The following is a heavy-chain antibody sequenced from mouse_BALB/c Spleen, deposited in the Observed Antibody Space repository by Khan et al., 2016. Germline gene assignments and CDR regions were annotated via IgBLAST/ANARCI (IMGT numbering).Heavy chain of an antibody. CDR1: GFTFTTYA. CDR2: INSDGSST. Sequence: EVELVESGGGFVQPGGSLELSCAASGFTFTTYAMSWVRQTPDKRLELVATINSDGSSTYYVDTVKVRFTISRDNAKNTLYLQMSRLKSEDTAMYYCARVRHTMDYWGRGTSVTVSS. CDR3: ARVRHTMDY. J-gene: IGHJ4*01. V-gene: IGHV5-6-3*01. D-gene: IGHD2-14*01.